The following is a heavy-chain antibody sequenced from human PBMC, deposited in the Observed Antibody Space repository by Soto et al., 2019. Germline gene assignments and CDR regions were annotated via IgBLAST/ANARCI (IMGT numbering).Heavy chain of an antibody. CDR2: IRSNSNSYAT. V-gene: IGHV3-73*01. D-gene: IGHD1-1*01. CDR1: GFLCSGSA. Sequence: GGSLRLSCAGSGFLCSGSAMHWVRQASGKGLEWVGRIRSNSNSYATAYAASVEGRFTIFRDDSKNTLYLQMNSLRAEDTAVYYCAKGNGNSNWFDPWGQGTLVTVSS. CDR3: AKGNGNSNWFDP. J-gene: IGHJ5*02.